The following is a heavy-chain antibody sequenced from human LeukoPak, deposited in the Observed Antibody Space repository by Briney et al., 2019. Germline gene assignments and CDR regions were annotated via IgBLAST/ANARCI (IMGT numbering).Heavy chain of an antibody. J-gene: IGHJ4*02. D-gene: IGHD2-2*02. Sequence: GGSLRLSCVGSGFTFGEYGMHWVRQVPGKGLEWVSHITWDGGSTYYAGSVKGRFTISRDNAKNSLFLQMNSLRAEDTAVYYCVRDSYTNTWHFQNKDYWGQGTLVTVSS. CDR2: ITWDGGST. CDR3: VRDSYTNTWHFQNKDY. V-gene: IGHV3-43D*03. CDR1: GFTFGEYG.